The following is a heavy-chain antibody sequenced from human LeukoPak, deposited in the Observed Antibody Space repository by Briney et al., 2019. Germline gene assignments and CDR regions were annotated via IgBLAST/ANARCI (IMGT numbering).Heavy chain of an antibody. CDR2: ISAQNGNK. Sequence: GSSVKVPYKASGYTLTSYGISWVRQAPGQGLEWMGWISAQNGNKNQAQKLQGRVTMTTDTSTSTAYMELRSLRSDVSAVYCCARGSGLGYFDWLFVYWGQGTLV. CDR3: ARGSGLGYFDWLFVY. J-gene: IGHJ4*02. CDR1: GYTLTSYG. V-gene: IGHV1-18*01. D-gene: IGHD3-9*01.